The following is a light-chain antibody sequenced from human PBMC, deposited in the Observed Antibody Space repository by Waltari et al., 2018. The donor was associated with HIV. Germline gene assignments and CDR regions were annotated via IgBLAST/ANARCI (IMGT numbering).Light chain of an antibody. CDR3: QQTYSTPYT. CDR1: QSITRF. J-gene: IGKJ2*01. V-gene: IGKV1-39*01. Sequence: DIQMTQSPSSLSASVGDRVTITCRASQSITRFLNWYQQKPGKGPKLLIYGASSLQSGVPSRFSGSGSGTDYTLTVSSLQPEDSATYYCQQTYSTPYTFGQGTKLEIQ. CDR2: GAS.